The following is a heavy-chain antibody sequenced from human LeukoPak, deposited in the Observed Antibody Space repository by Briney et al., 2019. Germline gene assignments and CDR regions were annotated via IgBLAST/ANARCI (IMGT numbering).Heavy chain of an antibody. D-gene: IGHD3-16*01. CDR1: GFTFNNYG. V-gene: IGHV3-33*03. Sequence: GGSLRLSCAASGFTFNNYGMNWVRQAPGKGLEWVAAISYDGSNERYANSVKGRFTISRDNSKNTVYLQMDSLRVEDTAVYYWSKGGGSPRYYYYYYMDVWGKGATVTMSS. J-gene: IGHJ6*03. CDR2: ISYDGSNE. CDR3: SKGGGSPRYYYYYYMDV.